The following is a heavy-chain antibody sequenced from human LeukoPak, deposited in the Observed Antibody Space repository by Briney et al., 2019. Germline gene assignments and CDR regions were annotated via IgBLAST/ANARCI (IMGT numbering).Heavy chain of an antibody. D-gene: IGHD2-2*01. CDR2: ICGSGGST. V-gene: IGHV3-23*01. J-gene: IGHJ5*02. CDR3: AKELIVVVPAATENWFDH. Sequence: GGSLPLSCPASGFTLSSYAMSSVRQAPGKGVDWVSAICGSGGSTYYADSVKGRFTIFRDNSKDTLYLQMNSLRAEDTAVYYCAKELIVVVPAATENWFDHWGQGTLVTVSS. CDR1: GFTLSSYA.